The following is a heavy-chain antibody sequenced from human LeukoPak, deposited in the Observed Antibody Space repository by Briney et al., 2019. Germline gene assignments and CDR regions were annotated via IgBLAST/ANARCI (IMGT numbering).Heavy chain of an antibody. D-gene: IGHD3-3*01. CDR3: TTDYTIFGVVTYDAFDI. CDR1: GFTFSNAW. Sequence: GGSLRLSCAASGFTFSNAWMSWVRQAPGKGLEWVGRIKSKTDGGTTDYAAPVKSRFTISRDDSKNTLYLQMNSLKTEDTAVYYCTTDYTIFGVVTYDAFDIWGQGTMVTVSS. CDR2: IKSKTDGGTT. J-gene: IGHJ3*02. V-gene: IGHV3-15*01.